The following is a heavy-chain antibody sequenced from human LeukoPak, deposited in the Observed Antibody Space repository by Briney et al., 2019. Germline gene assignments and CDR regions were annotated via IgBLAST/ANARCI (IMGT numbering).Heavy chain of an antibody. V-gene: IGHV4-34*01. J-gene: IGHJ4*02. D-gene: IGHD6-13*01. Sequence: SETLSLTCAVYGGSFSGYYWSWIRQPPGKGLEWIGEINHSGSTNYNPSLKSRVTISVDTSKNQFPLKLSSVTAADTAVYYCARGGKIAAAFPFDYWGQGTLVTVSS. CDR3: ARGGKIAAAFPFDY. CDR1: GGSFSGYY. CDR2: INHSGST.